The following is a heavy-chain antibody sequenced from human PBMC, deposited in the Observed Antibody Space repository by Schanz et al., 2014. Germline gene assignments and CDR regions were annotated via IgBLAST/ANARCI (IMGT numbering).Heavy chain of an antibody. CDR1: GFTFSDYY. J-gene: IGHJ4*02. Sequence: QVQLVESGGGLVKPGGSLRLSCAASGFTFSDYYMSWIRQAPGKGLEWVSYISHNTHYTNYGDSVKGRVSIPRDTAENSVYLQMNSLRAEDTAVYFCGRDGYRNGRPFDHWGRGTRVTVSA. D-gene: IGHD5-18*01. CDR3: GRDGYRNGRPFDH. CDR2: ISHNTHYT. V-gene: IGHV3-11*06.